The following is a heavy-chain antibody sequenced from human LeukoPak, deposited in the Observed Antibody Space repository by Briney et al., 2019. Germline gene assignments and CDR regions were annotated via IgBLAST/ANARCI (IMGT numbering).Heavy chain of an antibody. V-gene: IGHV3-30-3*01. CDR1: GFTFSSYA. CDR2: ISYDGSNK. J-gene: IGHJ4*02. D-gene: IGHD3-16*01. CDR3: ARVLGGYSNY. Sequence: GSLRLSCAASGFTFSSYAMHWVRQAPGKGLEWVAVISYDGSNKYYADSVKGRFTISRDNSKNTLYLQMNSLRAEDTAVYYCARVLGGYSNYWGQETLVPVSS.